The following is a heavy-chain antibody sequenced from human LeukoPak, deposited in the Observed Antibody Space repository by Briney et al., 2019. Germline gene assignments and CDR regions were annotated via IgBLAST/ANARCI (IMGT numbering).Heavy chain of an antibody. CDR2: IYHSGST. D-gene: IGHD6-13*01. CDR3: ARGGGAAPGN. V-gene: IGHV4-4*02. CDR1: GGSISSSNW. J-gene: IGHJ4*02. Sequence: PSETLSLTCAVSGGSISSSNWWSWVRQPPGKGLEWIGEIYHSGSTNYNPSLKRRVTISVDKSKNQFSLKLSSVTAADTAVYYCARGGGAAPGNWGQGTLVTVSS.